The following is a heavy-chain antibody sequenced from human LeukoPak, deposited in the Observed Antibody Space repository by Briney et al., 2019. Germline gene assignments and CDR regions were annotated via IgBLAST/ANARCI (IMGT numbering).Heavy chain of an antibody. CDR1: GFDFNIYS. D-gene: IGHD6-19*01. CDR2: ITSDINTI. V-gene: IGHV3-48*01. CDR3: ARSSTSQWLVQIDY. J-gene: IGHJ4*02. Sequence: GGSLRLSCAASGFDFNIYSMNWVRQAPGKGLEWISYITSDINTIYYADSVKGRFTISRDNAENSLFLQMNSLRAEDTAVYYCARSSTSQWLVQIDYWGQGTLVTVSS.